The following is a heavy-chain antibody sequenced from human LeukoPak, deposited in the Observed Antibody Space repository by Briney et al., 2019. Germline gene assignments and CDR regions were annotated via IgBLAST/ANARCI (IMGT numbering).Heavy chain of an antibody. D-gene: IGHD3-3*01. CDR3: ARGAYDFWSGRPTDH. V-gene: IGHV3-53*01. J-gene: IGHJ4*02. CDR2: IYSGGST. Sequence: GGSLRLSCAASGFTLSSNYMSWVRQAPGKGLEWVSVIYSGGSTYYADSVKGRFTISRDNSKNTLYLQMNSLRAEDTAVYYCARGAYDFWSGRPTDHWGQGTLVTVSS. CDR1: GFTLSSNY.